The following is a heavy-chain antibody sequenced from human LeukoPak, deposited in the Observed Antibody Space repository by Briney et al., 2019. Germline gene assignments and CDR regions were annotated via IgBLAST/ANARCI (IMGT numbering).Heavy chain of an antibody. CDR2: IYYSGCT. CDR3: ARTTYYYDSSGYSLFDY. Sequence: PSETLSLTCTVSGGSISSSSYYWGWIRQPPGKGLEWIGSIYYSGCTYYNPSLKSRVTISVDTSKNQFSLKLSSVTAADTAVYYCARTTYYYDSSGYSLFDYWGQGTLVTVSS. J-gene: IGHJ4*02. CDR1: GGSISSSSYY. D-gene: IGHD3-22*01. V-gene: IGHV4-39*01.